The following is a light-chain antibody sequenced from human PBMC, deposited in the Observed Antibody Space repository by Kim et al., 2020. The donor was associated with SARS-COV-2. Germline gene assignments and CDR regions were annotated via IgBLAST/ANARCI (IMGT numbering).Light chain of an antibody. Sequence: TISCTGTSSDVGGYNYVSWYQQHPGKAPKLMIYEVTKRPAGVPDRFSGSKSGNTASLTVSGLQTEDEAEYYCSSFGGNSNFVFGTGTKVTVL. CDR3: SSFGGNSNFV. CDR1: SSDVGGYNY. V-gene: IGLV2-8*01. CDR2: EVT. J-gene: IGLJ1*01.